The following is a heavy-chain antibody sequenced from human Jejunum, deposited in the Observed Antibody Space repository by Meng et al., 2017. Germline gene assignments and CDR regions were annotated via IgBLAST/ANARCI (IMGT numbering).Heavy chain of an antibody. V-gene: IGHV3-15*01. CDR1: GFTFSNVW. D-gene: IGHD1-14*01. CDR3: TTYAARPSPPGRTTFEY. Sequence: GESLKISCAASGFTFSNVWMYWVRQAPGKGLECVGHIKSKADGGTIDYAAPVKGRFTISRDDSKNTLFLQMNSLQTEDTAVYYCTTYAARPSPPGRTTFEYWGQGTLVTVSS. CDR2: IKSKADGGTI. J-gene: IGHJ4*02.